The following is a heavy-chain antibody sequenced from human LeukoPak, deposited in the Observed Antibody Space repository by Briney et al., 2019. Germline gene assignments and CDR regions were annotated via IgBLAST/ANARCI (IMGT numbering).Heavy chain of an antibody. D-gene: IGHD3-16*02. CDR2: IRYDGSNK. CDR3: AREEHYRRYFAL. Sequence: GGSLRLSCAASGFTFSSFGMHWVRQAPGKGLEWVAFIRYDGSNKYHADSVKGRFTISRDNSKNTLYLQMNSLRAEDTAVYFCAREEHYRRYFALWGRGTLVTVSS. J-gene: IGHJ2*01. CDR1: GFTFSSFG. V-gene: IGHV3-30*02.